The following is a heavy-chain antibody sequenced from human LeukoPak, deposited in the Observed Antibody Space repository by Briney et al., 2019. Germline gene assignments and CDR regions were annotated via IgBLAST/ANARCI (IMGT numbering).Heavy chain of an antibody. CDR3: ARVDLYYDSGYAQAANDY. D-gene: IGHD3-16*01. CDR2: VSAYNGAT. CDR1: GYTFTGYA. V-gene: IGHV1-18*01. Sequence: ASATVSCKASGYTFTGYAISWVRQAPGQGLEWMGWVSAYNGATNYAQSFQDRVTMTTDTPTTTAYMELRSLRSDDTAVYYCARVDLYYDSGYAQAANDYWGQGTLVTVSS. J-gene: IGHJ4*02.